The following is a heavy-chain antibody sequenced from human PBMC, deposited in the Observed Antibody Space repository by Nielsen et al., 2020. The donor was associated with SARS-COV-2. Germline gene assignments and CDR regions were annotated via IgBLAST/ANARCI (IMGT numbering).Heavy chain of an antibody. CDR3: ARGKGSSSTYGMDV. CDR2: ISWNSGSI. Sequence: SLKISCAASGFTFDDYAMHWVRQAPGKGLEWVSGISWNSGSIGYADSVKGRFTISRDNAKNSLYLQMNSLRAEDTAVYYCARGKGSSSTYGMDVWGQGTTVTVSS. J-gene: IGHJ6*02. D-gene: IGHD6-13*01. CDR1: GFTFDDYA. V-gene: IGHV3-9*01.